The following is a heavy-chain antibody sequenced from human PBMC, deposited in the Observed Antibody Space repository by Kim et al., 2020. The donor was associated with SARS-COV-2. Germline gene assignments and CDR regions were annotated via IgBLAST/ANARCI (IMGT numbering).Heavy chain of an antibody. J-gene: IGHJ4*02. CDR3: AVGDDSSGYYFH. D-gene: IGHD3-22*01. Sequence: LSLTCAASGFTFSSYWMHWVRQAPGKGLVWVSRINSDGSSTSYADSVKGRFTISRDNAKNTLYLQMNSLRAEDTAVYYCAVGDDSSGYYFHWGQGTL. CDR2: INSDGSST. CDR1: GFTFSSYW. V-gene: IGHV3-74*01.